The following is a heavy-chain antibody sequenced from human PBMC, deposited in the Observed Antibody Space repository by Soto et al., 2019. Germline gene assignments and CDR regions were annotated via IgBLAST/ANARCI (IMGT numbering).Heavy chain of an antibody. CDR3: ARKYLPYYGSGSPYGMDV. D-gene: IGHD3-10*01. V-gene: IGHV4-34*01. Sequence: QVKLQQWGAGLLKPSETLSLTCGVYGGSFSGYYWSWIRQPPGKVLEWIVEVNHSGSTNYNPSLQRRVTISVDTFKNQFSLKLSSVTAADSALYYCARKYLPYYGSGSPYGMDVWGQGTTVTVSS. J-gene: IGHJ6*02. CDR2: VNHSGST. CDR1: GGSFSGYY.